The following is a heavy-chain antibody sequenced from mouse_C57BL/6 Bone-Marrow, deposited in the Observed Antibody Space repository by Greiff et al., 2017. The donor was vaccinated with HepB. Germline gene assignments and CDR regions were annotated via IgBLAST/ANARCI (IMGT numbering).Heavy chain of an antibody. V-gene: IGHV14-3*01. J-gene: IGHJ1*03. CDR3: ARFIPTVVATGYFDV. Sequence: VQLQQSVAELVRPGASVKLSCTASGFNIKNTYMHWVKQRPEQGLEWIGRIDPANGNTKYAPKFQGKATITADTSSNTAYLQLSTLTSEDTAIYYCARFIPTVVATGYFDVWGTGTTVTVSS. D-gene: IGHD1-1*01. CDR1: GFNIKNTY. CDR2: IDPANGNT.